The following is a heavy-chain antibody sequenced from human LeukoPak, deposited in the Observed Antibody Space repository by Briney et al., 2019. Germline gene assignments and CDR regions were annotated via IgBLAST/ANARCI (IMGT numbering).Heavy chain of an antibody. CDR1: GFTFTSYG. V-gene: IGHV3-33*01. CDR2: TWYDGSNK. Sequence: GGSLRLSCAASGFTFTSYGMHWVRQAPGKGLEWVAVTWYDGSNKYYADSVKGRFTISRDNSKNTLYLQMNSLRAEDTAVYYCARDPIAAVRFDYWGQGTLVTVSS. J-gene: IGHJ4*02. D-gene: IGHD6-13*01. CDR3: ARDPIAAVRFDY.